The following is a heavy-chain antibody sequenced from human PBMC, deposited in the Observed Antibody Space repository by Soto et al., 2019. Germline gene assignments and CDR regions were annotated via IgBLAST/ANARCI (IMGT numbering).Heavy chain of an antibody. J-gene: IGHJ4*02. CDR1: GFIFRMYW. V-gene: IGHV3-74*01. D-gene: IGHD3-10*01. Sequence: GGSRILSCSASGFIFRMYWMHWVRPRAGKGLVWISRIYNDGTYSDYADSVRGRFTISRDNVNDTLYLQMNNLRAEDSGLYYCTRGPRPISTGTGAYWGQGTQVTVSS. CDR3: TRGPRPISTGTGAY. CDR2: IYNDGTYS.